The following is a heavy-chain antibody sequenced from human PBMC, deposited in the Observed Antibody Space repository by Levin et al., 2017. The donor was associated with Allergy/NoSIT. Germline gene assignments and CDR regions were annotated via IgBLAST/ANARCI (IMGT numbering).Heavy chain of an antibody. J-gene: IGHJ4*02. V-gene: IGHV3-23*01. Sequence: GGSLRLSCAASGFTFSSYAMSWVRQAPGKGLEWVSAISGSGGSTYYADSVKGRFTISRDNSKNTLYLQMNSLRAEDTAVYYCAKSPPSIAVAGTRFDYWGQGTLVTVSS. D-gene: IGHD6-19*01. CDR2: ISGSGGST. CDR3: AKSPPSIAVAGTRFDY. CDR1: GFTFSSYA.